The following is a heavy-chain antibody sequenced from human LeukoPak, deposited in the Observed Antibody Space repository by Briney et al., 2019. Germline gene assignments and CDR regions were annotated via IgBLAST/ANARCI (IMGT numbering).Heavy chain of an antibody. D-gene: IGHD3-16*01. CDR1: GGSISSYY. CDR3: ARLDVITSHYFDY. V-gene: IGHV4-59*01. CDR2: IYYSGST. Sequence: KPSETLSLTCTVSGGSISSYYWSWIRQPPGRGLEWIGYIYYSGSTNYNPSLKSRVTISVDTSKNQFSLKLSSVTAADTAVYYCARLDVITSHYFDYWGQGTLVTVSS. J-gene: IGHJ4*02.